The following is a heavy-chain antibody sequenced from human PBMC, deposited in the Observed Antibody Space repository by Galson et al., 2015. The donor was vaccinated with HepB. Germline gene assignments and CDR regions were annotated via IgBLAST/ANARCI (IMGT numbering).Heavy chain of an antibody. Sequence: SVKVSCKASGYSFTDYYIHWVRQAPGQGLEWMGWINPHHGGTNYAQKFQGWVTMTRDTSVNTAYMELSRLRSDGTAVYYCARTYYPGSGAYYTPPPYFFDSWGQGTLVTVSS. CDR2: INPHHGGT. CDR1: GYSFTDYY. CDR3: ARTYYPGSGAYYTPPPYFFDS. D-gene: IGHD3-10*01. J-gene: IGHJ5*01. V-gene: IGHV1-2*04.